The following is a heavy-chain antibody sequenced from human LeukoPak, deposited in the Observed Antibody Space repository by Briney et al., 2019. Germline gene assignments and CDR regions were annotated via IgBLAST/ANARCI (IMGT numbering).Heavy chain of an antibody. V-gene: IGHV3-53*01. CDR2: IYSGGGT. Sequence: GGSLRLSCAASGFTVSSNYMSWVRQAPGQGLEWVSVIYSGGGTYYADSVKGRFTTSRDDSKNTLYLKMNSLRAEDTAVYYCARGGYHIDYWGQGNLVTVSS. CDR3: ARGGYHIDY. CDR1: GFTVSSNY. D-gene: IGHD2-2*01. J-gene: IGHJ4*02.